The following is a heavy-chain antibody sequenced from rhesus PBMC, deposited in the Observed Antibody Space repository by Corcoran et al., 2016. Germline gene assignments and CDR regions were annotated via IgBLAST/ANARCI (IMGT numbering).Heavy chain of an antibody. CDR2: IIPLFGIT. J-gene: IGHJ2*01. Sequence: QVQLVQSGAEVKKPGASVKVSCKASGFTFGSYAINWVRQAPGQGLEWMVVIIPLFGITNYAEKFHGRVTITADTSTSTAYMELSSLRSEDTAVYYCARGYSGSWNFLDLWGPGTPITISS. V-gene: IGHV1-198*02. CDR3: ARGYSGSWNFLDL. CDR1: GFTFGSYA. D-gene: IGHD6-25*01.